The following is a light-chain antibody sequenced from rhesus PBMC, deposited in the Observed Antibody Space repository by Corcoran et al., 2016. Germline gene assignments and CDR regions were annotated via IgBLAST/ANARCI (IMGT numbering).Light chain of an antibody. CDR2: AAY. CDR3: HRHNSYPYS. J-gene: IGKJ2*01. V-gene: IGKV1-33*02. CDR1: QGSSTW. Sequence: DIQMTQSPSSLSASVGDRVTITCQASQGSSTWLAWYQQQPGKAPKLLMYAAYNLQSGVPSRFNGSGYGTDFTLHISSLSPEDFSTYYCHRHNSYPYSFGQGTKVEIK.